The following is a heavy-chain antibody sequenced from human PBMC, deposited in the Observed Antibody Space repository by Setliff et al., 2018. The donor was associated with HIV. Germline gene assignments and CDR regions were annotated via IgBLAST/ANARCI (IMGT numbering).Heavy chain of an antibody. CDR1: GYSISSDYY. CDR3: ATPPIAGVRGYPQGWYFDL. Sequence: SETLSLTCIVSGYSISSDYYWGWIRQPPGKGLGWSGGTYHTGSTYYNPSLKSRVTISVETSKNQFSLKLTSVTAADTAVYYCATPPIAGVRGYPQGWYFDLWGRGTLVTVSS. CDR2: TYHTGST. J-gene: IGHJ2*01. D-gene: IGHD3-10*01. V-gene: IGHV4-38-2*02.